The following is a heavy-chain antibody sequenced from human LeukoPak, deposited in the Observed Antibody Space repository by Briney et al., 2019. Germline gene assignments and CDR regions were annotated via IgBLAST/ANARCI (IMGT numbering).Heavy chain of an antibody. D-gene: IGHD3-3*01. Sequence: GGSLRLSCAASGFTFSSYAMSWVRQAPGKGLEWVSAISGSGGSTYYADSVKGRFTISRDNSKNTLYLQMNSLRAEDTAVYYCAKAKNPESITIFGVVTPYYCGMDVWGQGTTVTVSS. V-gene: IGHV3-23*01. CDR2: ISGSGGST. CDR1: GFTFSSYA. J-gene: IGHJ6*02. CDR3: AKAKNPESITIFGVVTPYYCGMDV.